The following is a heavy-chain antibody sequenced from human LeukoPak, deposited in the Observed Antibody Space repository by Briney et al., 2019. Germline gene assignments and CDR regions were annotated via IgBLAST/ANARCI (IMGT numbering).Heavy chain of an antibody. CDR1: GFTVSSNY. D-gene: IGHD3-10*01. J-gene: IGHJ4*02. CDR2: IYSGGST. Sequence: GGSLRLSCAASGFTVSSNYMSWVRQAPGKGLGWVPVIYSGGSTYYADSVKGRFTISRDNSKNTLYLQMNSLRAEDTAVYYCARGDSGSYPYWGQGTLVTVSS. CDR3: ARGDSGSYPY. V-gene: IGHV3-66*01.